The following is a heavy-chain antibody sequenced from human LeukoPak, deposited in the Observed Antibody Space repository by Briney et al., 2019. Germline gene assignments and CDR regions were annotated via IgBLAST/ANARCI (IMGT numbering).Heavy chain of an antibody. J-gene: IGHJ4*02. D-gene: IGHD6-13*01. V-gene: IGHV4-61*02. CDR1: GGSINSGTYY. Sequence: SQTLSLTCTVSGGSINSGTYYWSWIRQPAGKGLEWIGRVYTSGSTNYNPSLKSRVTISLDTSKNQVSLKLSSVTAADTAVYYCARDSGWYWGFDYWGQGTLVTVSS. CDR2: VYTSGST. CDR3: ARDSGWYWGFDY.